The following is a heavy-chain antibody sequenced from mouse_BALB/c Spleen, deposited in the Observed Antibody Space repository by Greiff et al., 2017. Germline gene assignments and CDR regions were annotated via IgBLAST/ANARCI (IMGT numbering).Heavy chain of an antibody. V-gene: IGHV1-20*01. J-gene: IGHJ2*01. D-gene: IGHD6-1*01. CDR1: GYSFTGYF. CDR3: TRYASDY. CDR2: INPYNGDT. Sequence: EVQLQQSGPELVKPGASVKISCKASGYSFTGYFMNWVMQSHGKSLEWIGRINPYNGDTFYNQKFKGKATLTADKSSSTAYMELSSLTSEDSAVYYCTRYASDYWGQGTTLTVSS.